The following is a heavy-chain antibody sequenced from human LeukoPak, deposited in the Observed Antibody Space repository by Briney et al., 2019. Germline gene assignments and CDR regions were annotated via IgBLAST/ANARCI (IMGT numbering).Heavy chain of an antibody. CDR2: INPNSGGT. J-gene: IGHJ4*02. V-gene: IGHV1-2*02. D-gene: IGHD1-7*01. CDR1: GYTLTELS. Sequence: ASVKVSCKVSGYTLTELSMHWVRQAPGQGLEWMGWINPNSGGTNYAQKFQGRVTMTRDTSISTAYMELSRLRSDDTAVYYCARDHRNNWNYVWGYWGQGTLVTVSS. CDR3: ARDHRNNWNYVWGY.